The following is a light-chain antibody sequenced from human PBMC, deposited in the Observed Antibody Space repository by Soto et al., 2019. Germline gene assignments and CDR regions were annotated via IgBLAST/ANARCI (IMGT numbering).Light chain of an antibody. Sequence: DSHVTRCPASLSASVGDRVTITCRASQSISSYLNGYQQKPGKAPKLLIDAASTLQSGVPSRFSGSGSRTDFTTTITSMQPEDLAPHPCTPSHSPNRTFGQGT. CDR3: TPSHSPNRT. CDR1: QSISSY. J-gene: IGKJ1*01. CDR2: AAS. V-gene: IGKV1-39*01.